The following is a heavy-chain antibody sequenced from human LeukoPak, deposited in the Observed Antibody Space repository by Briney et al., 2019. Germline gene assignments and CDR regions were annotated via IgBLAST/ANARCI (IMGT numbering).Heavy chain of an antibody. D-gene: IGHD6-13*01. V-gene: IGHV3-30*04. CDR2: ISNDANNK. J-gene: IGHJ4*02. CDR1: GFTFSNYA. CDR3: TKDLAGYSSSWHQQSGYFEY. Sequence: GGSLRLSCAASGFTFSNYAMHWVRQAPGKGLEGGTVISNDANNKFYADSVKGRFTISRDNAQNTLYLQMNRLRAEDTAVYYCTKDLAGYSSSWHQQSGYFEYWGQGTLVTVSS.